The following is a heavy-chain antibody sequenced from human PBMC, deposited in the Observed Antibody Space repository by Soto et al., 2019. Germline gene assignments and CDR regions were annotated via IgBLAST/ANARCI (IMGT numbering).Heavy chain of an antibody. CDR3: AKDTSGSYYGWFDT. D-gene: IGHD6-19*01. J-gene: IGHJ5*02. Sequence: GGSLRLSCAASGFTFSSYAMSWVRQATGKGLERVSAISGSGGSTYYADSVKGRFTISRDTSKNTLYLQMNSLKAEDTPVYYCAKDTSGSYYGWFDTWGQGTLVTVS. V-gene: IGHV3-23*01. CDR1: GFTFSSYA. CDR2: ISGSGGST.